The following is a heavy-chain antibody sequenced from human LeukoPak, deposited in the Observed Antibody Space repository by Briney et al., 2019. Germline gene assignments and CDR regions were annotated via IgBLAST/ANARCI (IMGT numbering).Heavy chain of an antibody. J-gene: IGHJ4*02. V-gene: IGHV3-23*01. CDR1: GFTFSSYA. Sequence: GGSLRLPCAASGFTFSSYAMSWVRQAPGKGLEWVSAISGSGGSTYYADSVKGRFTISRDNSKNTLYLQMNSLRAEDTAVYYCAKDKNSRDSSGYGEFDYWGQGTLVTVSS. CDR3: AKDKNSRDSSGYGEFDY. CDR2: ISGSGGST. D-gene: IGHD3-22*01.